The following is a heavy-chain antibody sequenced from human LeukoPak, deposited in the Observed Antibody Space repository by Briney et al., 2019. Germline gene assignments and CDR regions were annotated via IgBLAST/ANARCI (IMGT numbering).Heavy chain of an antibody. Sequence: PGGSLRLSCAASGFTFSSYAMHWVRQAPGKGLEYVSAISSNGGSTYYANSVKGRFTISRDNSKNTLYLQMGSLRAEDMAVYYCAREAPQGILTGYYSDYWGQGTLVTVSS. CDR3: AREAPQGILTGYYSDY. V-gene: IGHV3-64*01. J-gene: IGHJ4*02. D-gene: IGHD3-9*01. CDR2: ISSNGGST. CDR1: GFTFSSYA.